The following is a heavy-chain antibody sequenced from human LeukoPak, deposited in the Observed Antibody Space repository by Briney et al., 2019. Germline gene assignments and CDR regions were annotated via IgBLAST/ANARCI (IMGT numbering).Heavy chain of an antibody. Sequence: ASVKVSCKASGYTFTGYDINWVRQATGQGLEWMGWMNPNSGNTGYAQKFQGRVTMTRNTSISTAYMELSSLRSEDTAVYYCARGPGYCSSTSCYKAPGTDVWGQGTTVTVSS. CDR1: GYTFTGYD. J-gene: IGHJ6*02. CDR3: ARGPGYCSSTSCYKAPGTDV. CDR2: MNPNSGNT. V-gene: IGHV1-8*01. D-gene: IGHD2-2*02.